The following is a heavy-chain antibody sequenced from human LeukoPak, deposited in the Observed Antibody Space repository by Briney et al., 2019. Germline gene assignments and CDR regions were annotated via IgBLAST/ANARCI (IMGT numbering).Heavy chain of an antibody. D-gene: IGHD6-13*01. CDR2: VGGSGGST. CDR3: ESGSSHRIAAGGDY. CDR1: GFTFSSYA. J-gene: IGHJ4*02. Sequence: PGGSLRLSCAASGFTFSSYAMSWVRQAPGKGLEWVSAVGGSGGSTYYADSVKGRFTISRDNSNNTLYLQMNRLRAEDTAVYYCESGSSHRIAAGGDYWGQETLVTVSS. V-gene: IGHV3-23*01.